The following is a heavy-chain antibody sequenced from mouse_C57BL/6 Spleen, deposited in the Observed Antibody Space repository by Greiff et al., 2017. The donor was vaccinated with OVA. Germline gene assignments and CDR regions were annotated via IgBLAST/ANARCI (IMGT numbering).Heavy chain of an antibody. CDR2: IDPEDGET. CDR3: AGAYGSSYAWFAY. V-gene: IGHV14-2*01. J-gene: IGHJ3*01. CDR1: GFNIKDYY. Sequence: VQLQQSGAELVKPGASVKLSCTASGFNIKDYYMHWVKQRTEQGLEWIGRIDPEDGETKYAPKFPGKATITADTSSNTSYLQHSSLTSEDTAVYYCAGAYGSSYAWFAYWGQGTLVTVSA. D-gene: IGHD1-1*01.